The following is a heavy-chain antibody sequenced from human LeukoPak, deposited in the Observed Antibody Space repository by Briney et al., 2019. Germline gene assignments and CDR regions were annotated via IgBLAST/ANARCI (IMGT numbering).Heavy chain of an antibody. V-gene: IGHV3-21*01. D-gene: IGHD3-22*01. CDR1: GFTFSNYY. J-gene: IGHJ5*02. Sequence: PGGSLRLSCAASGFTFSNYYMNWVRQAPGKGLEWVSSISGSSSYIYYADSVKGRFTISRDNAKNSLCLQMNSLRAEDTAVYYCARDVYYYDSSGFDPWGQGTLVTVSS. CDR2: ISGSSSYI. CDR3: ARDVYYYDSSGFDP.